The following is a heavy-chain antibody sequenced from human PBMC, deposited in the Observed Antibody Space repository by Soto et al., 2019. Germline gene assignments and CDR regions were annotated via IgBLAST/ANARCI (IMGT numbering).Heavy chain of an antibody. V-gene: IGHV4-34*01. Sequence: SDTLSLTCVVSGGSLSDYFWSWIRQPPGMALGWIGEINHLGSINYNPSLKSRVTMSVDTSKNQFSLTLNSVTAADTATYYCARGGISHWAYFYYMDFWDRGTTVTVSS. CDR1: GGSLSDYF. CDR2: INHLGSI. D-gene: IGHD2-21*01. J-gene: IGHJ6*03. CDR3: ARGGISHWAYFYYMDF.